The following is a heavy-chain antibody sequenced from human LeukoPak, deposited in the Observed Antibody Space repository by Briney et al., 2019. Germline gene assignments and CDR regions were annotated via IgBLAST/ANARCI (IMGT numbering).Heavy chain of an antibody. CDR3: GIFMDVVPGTMS. D-gene: IGHD3-22*01. J-gene: IGHJ4*02. V-gene: IGHV4-34*01. CDR1: AGSLTNYF. Sequence: SETLSLTCGVYAGSLTNYFCHWIRQAPGKGLEWVGEISHGGITKQNPSLKSRIPMSQDTSKKQFSLKMNSMTAADTGVYYCGIFMDVVPGTMSWGLGTLVTVSS. CDR2: ISHGGIT.